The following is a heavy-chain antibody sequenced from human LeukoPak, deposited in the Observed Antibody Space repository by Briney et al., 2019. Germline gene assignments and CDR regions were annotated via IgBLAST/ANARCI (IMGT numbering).Heavy chain of an antibody. D-gene: IGHD3-10*01. J-gene: IGHJ5*02. CDR2: IYYSGST. Sequence: SSETLSLTCTASGGSISSYYWSWIRQPPGKGLEYIGYIYYSGSTYYNPSLKRRVTISVDMSKNQFSMKLSSVTAADTAVYYCASALWFGELELDPWGQGTLVTVSS. CDR1: GGSISSYY. V-gene: IGHV4-59*08. CDR3: ASALWFGELELDP.